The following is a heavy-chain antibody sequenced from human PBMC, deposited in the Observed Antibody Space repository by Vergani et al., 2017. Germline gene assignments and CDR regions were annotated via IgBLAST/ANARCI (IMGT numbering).Heavy chain of an antibody. V-gene: IGHV4-39*01. CDR3: ARQVHYYDSSGYYYRYFDY. CDR2: IYSSGST. D-gene: IGHD3-22*01. Sequence: QLQLQESGPGLVKPSETLSLTCTVSGGSISSSSYYWGWIRQPQGKGLEWIGSIYSSGSTYYNPSLKSRVTISVYTSKNQFSLKLSSVTAADTAVYYCARQVHYYDSSGYYYRYFDYWGQGTLVTVSS. CDR1: GGSISSSSYY. J-gene: IGHJ4*02.